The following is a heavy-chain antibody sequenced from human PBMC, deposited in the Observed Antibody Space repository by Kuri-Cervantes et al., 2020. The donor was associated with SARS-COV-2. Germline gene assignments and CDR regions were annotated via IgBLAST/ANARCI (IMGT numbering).Heavy chain of an antibody. CDR3: ARGGRYCSSTSCYAHDY. D-gene: IGHD2-2*01. J-gene: IGHJ4*02. CDR2: IWYDGSNK. V-gene: IGHV3-33*01. Sequence: GESLKISCAASGFTFSSYGMRWVRQAPGKGLEWVAVIWYDGSNKYYADSVKGRFTISRDNSKNTLYLQMNSLRAEGTAVYYCARGGRYCSSTSCYAHDYWGQGTLVTVSS. CDR1: GFTFSSYG.